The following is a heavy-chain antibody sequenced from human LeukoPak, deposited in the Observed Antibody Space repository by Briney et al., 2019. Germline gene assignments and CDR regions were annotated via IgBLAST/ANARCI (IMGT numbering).Heavy chain of an antibody. CDR2: IYYSGST. CDR1: GGSISSYY. V-gene: IGHV4-59*12. J-gene: IGHJ6*04. CDR3: ARRKYYYDSSGLFV. D-gene: IGHD3-22*01. Sequence: SETLSLTCTVSGGSISSYYWSWIRQPPGKGLEWIGYIYYSGSTNYNPSLKSRVTISVDTSKNQFSLKLSSVTAADTAVYYCARRKYYYDSSGLFVWGKGTTVTVSS.